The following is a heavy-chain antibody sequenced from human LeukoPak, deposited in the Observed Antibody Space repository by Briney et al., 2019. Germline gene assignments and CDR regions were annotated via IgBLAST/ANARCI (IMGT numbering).Heavy chain of an antibody. CDR1: GYSFTSYW. CDR3: ARHRWGYCSGGSCHWFDP. V-gene: IGHV5-10-1*01. D-gene: IGHD2-15*01. Sequence: PGESLKISCKGSGYSFTSYWISWVRQMPGKGLEWMGRIDPSDSYTNYSPSFQGHATISADKSISTAYLQWSSLKASDTAMYYCARHRWGYCSGGSCHWFDPWGQGTLVTVSS. CDR2: IDPSDSYT. J-gene: IGHJ5*02.